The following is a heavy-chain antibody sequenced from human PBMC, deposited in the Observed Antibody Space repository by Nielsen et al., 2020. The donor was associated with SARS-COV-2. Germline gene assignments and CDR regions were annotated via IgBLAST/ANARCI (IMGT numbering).Heavy chain of an antibody. CDR1: GFTVSSNY. CDR2: IYSGGST. CDR3: ASGSGDSLAFDI. D-gene: IGHD1-26*01. J-gene: IGHJ3*02. V-gene: IGHV3-66*01. Sequence: GESLKISCAASGFTVSSNYMSWVRQAPGKGLEWVSVIYSGGSTYYADSVKGRFTISRDNSKNTLYLQMNSLTGDDTAVYYCASGSGDSLAFDIWGQGTMVIVPS.